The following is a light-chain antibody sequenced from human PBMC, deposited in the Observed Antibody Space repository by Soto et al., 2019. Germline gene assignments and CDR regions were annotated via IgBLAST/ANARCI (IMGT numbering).Light chain of an antibody. CDR3: QQYGNLPFT. Sequence: DVQLTQSPSPLSASVGHRVTVICQASQDINNYLNWYQQKPGKAPKVLIYDASNLKPGVPPRFSGSRSGTDFTFTISSLQPEDIATYYCQQYGNLPFTFGGGTKVEIK. CDR1: QDINNY. V-gene: IGKV1-33*01. J-gene: IGKJ4*01. CDR2: DAS.